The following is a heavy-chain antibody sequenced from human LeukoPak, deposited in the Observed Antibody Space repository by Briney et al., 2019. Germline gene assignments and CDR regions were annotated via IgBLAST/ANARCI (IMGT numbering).Heavy chain of an antibody. V-gene: IGHV1-24*01. CDR2: FDPEDGET. Sequence: VSVKVSCKVSGYTLTELSMHWVRQAPGKGLEWMGGFDPEDGETIYAQKFQGRVTMTEDTSTDTAYMELNSLRAEDTAVYYCASLKAGILTSQSTWGQGTLVTVSS. CDR1: GYTLTELS. J-gene: IGHJ5*02. D-gene: IGHD3-9*01. CDR3: ASLKAGILTSQST.